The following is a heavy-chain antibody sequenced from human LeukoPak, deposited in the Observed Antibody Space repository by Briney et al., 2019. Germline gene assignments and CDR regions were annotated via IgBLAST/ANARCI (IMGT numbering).Heavy chain of an antibody. D-gene: IGHD6-19*01. CDR2: IYYSGST. CDR1: GGSISSYY. J-gene: IGHJ4*02. V-gene: IGHV4-39*01. Sequence: SETLSLTCTVSGGSISSYYWSWIRQPPGKGLEWIGNIYYSGSTYYNPSLKSRVTISVDTSKNQFSLKLSSVTAADTAVYYCARRGYSSGPYFDYWGQGTLVTVSS. CDR3: ARRGYSSGPYFDY.